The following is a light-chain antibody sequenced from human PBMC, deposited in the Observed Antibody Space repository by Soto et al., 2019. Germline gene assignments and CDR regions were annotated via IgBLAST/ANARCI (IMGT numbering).Light chain of an antibody. CDR3: SSYTPNSTWV. V-gene: IGLV2-14*01. Sequence: QSVLTQPASVSGSPGQSITISCTGTSSDVGFYNFVSWYQQNPGKAPQSLIYEVTNRPPGVSNRFSGSKSGNTASLTVSGLQAEDEADYYCSSYTPNSTWVFGGGTKLTVL. CDR1: SSDVGFYNF. CDR2: EVT. J-gene: IGLJ3*02.